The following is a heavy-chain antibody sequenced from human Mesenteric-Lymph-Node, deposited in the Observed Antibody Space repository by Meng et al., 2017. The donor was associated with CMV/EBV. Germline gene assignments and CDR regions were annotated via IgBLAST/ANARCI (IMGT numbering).Heavy chain of an antibody. CDR1: GGSFSGYN. CDR3: ARHQRWLKSEGGFNY. CDR2: INHSGST. J-gene: IGHJ4*02. V-gene: IGHV4-34*01. D-gene: IGHD4-23*01. Sequence: QVGAGLLKPSETLALPCAVYGGSFSGYNWSWIRQPPGKGLEWIGEINHSGSTNYNPSLKSRVTISVDTSKNQFSLKLSSVTAADTAVYYCARHQRWLKSEGGFNYWGQGTLVTVSS.